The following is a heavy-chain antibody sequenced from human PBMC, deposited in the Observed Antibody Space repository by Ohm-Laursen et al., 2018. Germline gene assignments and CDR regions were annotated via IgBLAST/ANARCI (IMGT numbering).Heavy chain of an antibody. Sequence: SDTLSLTWTVSGGSMRSYYWSWIRQPPGKGLEWIGYIYHSGSTTYNPSLKSPVTISIDTSKRQFSLKLSSVTAADTAVYYCARDRHLDDAFDIWGQGTKVTVSS. CDR1: GGSMRSYY. V-gene: IGHV4-59*01. D-gene: IGHD3-3*01. CDR2: IYHSGST. J-gene: IGHJ3*02. CDR3: ARDRHLDDAFDI.